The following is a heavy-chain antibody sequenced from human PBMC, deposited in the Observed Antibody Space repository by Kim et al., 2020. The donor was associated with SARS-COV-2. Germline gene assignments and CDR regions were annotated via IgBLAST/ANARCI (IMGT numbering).Heavy chain of an antibody. CDR1: GFTFGDYG. V-gene: IGHV3-20*04. CDR2: INWNGGST. J-gene: IGHJ4*02. Sequence: GGSLRLSCAASGFTFGDYGMSWVRQAPGKGLEWVSGINWNGGSTGFADSVKDRFTISRDNAKNSLYLQMNSLRAEDTALYYCARDPYSGSYYYFDYWGQGTLVTVSS. D-gene: IGHD1-26*01. CDR3: ARDPYSGSYYYFDY.